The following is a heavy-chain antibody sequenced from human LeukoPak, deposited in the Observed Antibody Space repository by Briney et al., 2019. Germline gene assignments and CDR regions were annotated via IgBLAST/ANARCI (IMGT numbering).Heavy chain of an antibody. CDR3: ARDPLGTAMVTIDY. CDR1: GYSISSGYY. CDR2: IYHSGST. Sequence: SETLSLTCAVSGYSISSGYYWGWIRQPPGKGLEWIGSIYHSGSTYYNPSLKSRVTISVGTSKNQFSLKLSSVTAADTAVYYCARDPLGTAMVTIDYWGQGTLVTVSS. D-gene: IGHD5-18*01. J-gene: IGHJ4*02. V-gene: IGHV4-38-2*02.